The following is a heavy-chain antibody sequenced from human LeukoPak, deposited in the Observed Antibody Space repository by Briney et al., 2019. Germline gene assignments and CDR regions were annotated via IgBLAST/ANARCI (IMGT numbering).Heavy chain of an antibody. J-gene: IGHJ5*02. Sequence: GGSLRLSCAASGFTFSSYGMHWVRQAPGKGLEWVAVIWYDGSNKYYADSVKGRFTISRDNSKNTLYLQMNSLRAEDTAVYYCARDREQTMVTTGGFDPWGQGTLVTVSS. CDR1: GFTFSSYG. V-gene: IGHV3-33*01. CDR3: ARDREQTMVTTGGFDP. D-gene: IGHD4-17*01. CDR2: IWYDGSNK.